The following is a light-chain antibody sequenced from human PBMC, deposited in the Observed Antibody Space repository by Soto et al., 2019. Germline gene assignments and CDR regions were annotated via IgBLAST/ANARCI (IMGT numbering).Light chain of an antibody. V-gene: IGKV3-20*01. CDR3: QQYGSSSIT. CDR2: GAS. J-gene: IGKJ5*01. CDR1: QSISSSF. Sequence: EIVLTQSPGTLSLSPGERATLSCRASQSISSSFLAWYQQKPGQAPRLLIYGASSRATGIPDRFSGDGSGTDFSFTISRLQPEDFAVYYCQQYGSSSITFGQGTRLEIK.